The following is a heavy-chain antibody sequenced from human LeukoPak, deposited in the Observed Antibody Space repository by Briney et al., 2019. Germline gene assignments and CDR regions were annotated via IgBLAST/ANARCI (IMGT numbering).Heavy chain of an antibody. D-gene: IGHD5-18*01. CDR2: ISSNGGST. Sequence: GGSLRLSCSASGFTFSSYAMHWVRQAPGKGLEYVSAISSNGGSTFYADSVKGRFTISRDNSKNTLYLQMSSLRAEDTAVYYCVKAPGYSYGAPYFDYWGQGTLVTVSS. V-gene: IGHV3-64D*06. J-gene: IGHJ4*02. CDR3: VKAPGYSYGAPYFDY. CDR1: GFTFSSYA.